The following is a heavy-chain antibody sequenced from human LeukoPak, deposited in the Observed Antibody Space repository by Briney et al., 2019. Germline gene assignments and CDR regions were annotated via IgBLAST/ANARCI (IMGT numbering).Heavy chain of an antibody. CDR2: ISSSSSYI. CDR1: GFTFSSYS. V-gene: IGHV3-21*01. J-gene: IGHJ5*02. D-gene: IGHD4-23*01. Sequence: PGGSLRLSCAASGFTFSSYSMNWVRQAPGKGLEWVSSISSSSSYIYYADSVKGRFTISRDNAKNSLYLQMNSLRAEDTAVYYCARDRVTPAWFDPWGQGTLVTVSS. CDR3: ARDRVTPAWFDP.